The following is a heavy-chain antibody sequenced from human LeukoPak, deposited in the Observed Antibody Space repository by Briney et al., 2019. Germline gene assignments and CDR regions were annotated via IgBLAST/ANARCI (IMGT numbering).Heavy chain of an antibody. J-gene: IGHJ4*02. Sequence: GGSLRLSCAASGFTFSSYWLHWVRQAPGKGLVWVSRIKGDERSTNYADSVKGRFTISRDNAKNTVYLEMNSLRAEDTAVYYCVRGQLWSYYHDYWGQGTLVTVSS. CDR1: GFTFSSYW. D-gene: IGHD5-18*01. V-gene: IGHV3-74*01. CDR2: IKGDERST. CDR3: VRGQLWSYYHDY.